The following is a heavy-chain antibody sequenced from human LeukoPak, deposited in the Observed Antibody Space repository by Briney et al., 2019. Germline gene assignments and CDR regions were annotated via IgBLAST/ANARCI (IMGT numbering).Heavy chain of an antibody. Sequence: PSETLSLTCAVSGGSTTDYFWSWIRRPAGKGLEWIGRIYSSGSTNYNASLKSRVTMSVDTSKNQFSLKLSSVTAADTAVYYCAREVSARDGSLGRPFDYWGQGTLVTVSS. CDR2: IYSSGST. CDR3: AREVSARDGSLGRPFDY. V-gene: IGHV4-4*07. J-gene: IGHJ4*02. CDR1: GGSTTDYF. D-gene: IGHD5-24*01.